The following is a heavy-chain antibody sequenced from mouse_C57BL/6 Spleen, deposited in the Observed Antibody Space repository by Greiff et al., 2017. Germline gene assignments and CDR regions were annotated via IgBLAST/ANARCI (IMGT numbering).Heavy chain of an antibody. Sequence: EVKVVESGGGLVQPKGSLKLSCAASGFSFNTYAMNWVRQAPGKGLEWVARIRSKSNNYATYYADSVKDRFTISRDDSESMLYLQMNNLKTEDTAMYYCVRHYYGFDYWGQGTTLTVSS. J-gene: IGHJ2*01. CDR1: GFSFNTYA. D-gene: IGHD1-1*01. V-gene: IGHV10-1*01. CDR2: IRSKSNNYAT. CDR3: VRHYYGFDY.